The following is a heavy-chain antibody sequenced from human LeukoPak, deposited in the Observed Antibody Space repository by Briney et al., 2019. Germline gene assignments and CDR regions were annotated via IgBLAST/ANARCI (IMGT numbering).Heavy chain of an antibody. V-gene: IGHV3-74*01. CDR3: ARVPYDFWSGWTYAFDI. CDR1: GFTFSSHW. Sequence: GGSLRLSCAASGFTFSSHWMHWVRQAPGKGLVWVSRINSDGSSTSYADSVKGRFTISRDNAKNTLYLQMNSLRAEDTAVYYCARVPYDFWSGWTYAFDIWGQGTMVTVSS. CDR2: INSDGSST. D-gene: IGHD3-3*01. J-gene: IGHJ3*02.